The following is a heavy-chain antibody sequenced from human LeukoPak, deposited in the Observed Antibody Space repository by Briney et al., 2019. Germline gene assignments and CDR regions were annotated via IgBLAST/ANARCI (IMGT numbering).Heavy chain of an antibody. CDR1: GFTFSGYW. CDR3: ARFGMDAAIDY. Sequence: PGGSLRLSCAASGFTFSGYWMSWVRQAPGKGLEWVAPIKQDASEKTYVDSVEGRFTSSRDNAKSSLFLQMDSLRAEDTAVYYCARFGMDAAIDYWGQGTLVTVSS. J-gene: IGHJ4*02. CDR2: IKQDASEK. D-gene: IGHD2-15*01. V-gene: IGHV3-7*01.